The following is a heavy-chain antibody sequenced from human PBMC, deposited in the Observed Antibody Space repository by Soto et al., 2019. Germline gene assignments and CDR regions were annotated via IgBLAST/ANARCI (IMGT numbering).Heavy chain of an antibody. D-gene: IGHD1-20*01. CDR3: ANKVTGLLYFDY. J-gene: IGHJ4*02. CDR2: ISGSGGST. Sequence: PGGSLRLSCAASGFTFSSYAMSWVRQAPGKGLEWVSAISGSGGSTYYADPVKGRFTISRDNSKNTLYLQMNSLRAEDTAVYYCANKVTGLLYFDYWGQGTLVTVSS. CDR1: GFTFSSYA. V-gene: IGHV3-23*01.